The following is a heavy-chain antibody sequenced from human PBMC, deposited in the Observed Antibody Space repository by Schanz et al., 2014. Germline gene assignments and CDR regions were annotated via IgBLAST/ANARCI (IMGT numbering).Heavy chain of an antibody. CDR2: INPSSGTT. V-gene: IGHV1-46*03. CDR1: GYTFTTYY. J-gene: IGHJ4*02. CDR3: ARDGEAAAGCDY. D-gene: IGHD6-13*01. Sequence: QVQLVQSGAEAKKPGASVKASCKASGYTFTTYYIHWVRQAHGQGLEWMGKINPSSGTTRIAQNCQGRLTVTRDTSTSTVNMELSSLRSEDTAVYYCARDGEAAAGCDYWGQGTLVTVSS.